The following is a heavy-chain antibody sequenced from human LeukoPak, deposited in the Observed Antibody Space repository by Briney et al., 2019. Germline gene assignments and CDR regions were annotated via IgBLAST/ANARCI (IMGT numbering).Heavy chain of an antibody. CDR1: GGSISNKY. Sequence: SETLSLTCTVSGGSISNKYWSWIRQPPGKGLEWIGYIYYSGSTNYNPSLKSRVTILVGTSKNQFSLRLSSVTAADTAVYYCARTTEGGYTYDYFYYYYMDVWGKGTTVTISS. CDR3: ARTTEGGYTYDYFYYYYMDV. D-gene: IGHD5-18*01. CDR2: IYYSGST. J-gene: IGHJ6*03. V-gene: IGHV4-59*01.